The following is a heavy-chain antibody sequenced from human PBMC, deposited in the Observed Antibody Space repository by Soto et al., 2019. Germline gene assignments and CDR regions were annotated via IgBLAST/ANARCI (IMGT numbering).Heavy chain of an antibody. V-gene: IGHV4-59*01. CDR2: ISFSGAT. CDR1: GVSITSYF. J-gene: IGHJ4*02. CDR3: ARARRDGYKRYYEC. Sequence: SETLSLTCTVSGVSITSYFWSWIRQTPGKGLDWIGSISFSGATYSNPSLKGRAALSVDTSENHLSLTLISVTSADTAVYFCARARRDGYKRYYECWGQGNRGTVAS. D-gene: IGHD3-9*01.